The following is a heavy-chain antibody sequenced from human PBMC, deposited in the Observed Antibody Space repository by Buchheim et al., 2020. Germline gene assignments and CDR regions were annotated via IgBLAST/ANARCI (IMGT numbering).Heavy chain of an antibody. CDR1: RGSVSSGSYY. CDR2: IYYSGST. V-gene: IGHV4-61*01. D-gene: IGHD2-15*01. J-gene: IGHJ6*02. Sequence: QVQLQESGPGLVKPSETLSLTCTVSRGSVSSGSYYWSWIRQPPGKGLEWIGYIYYSGSTNYNPSLKSRVTISVDTSKNQFSLKLSSVTAADTAVYYCAGRGYCSGGSCQPPYYYYYGMDVWGQGTT. CDR3: AGRGYCSGGSCQPPYYYYYGMDV.